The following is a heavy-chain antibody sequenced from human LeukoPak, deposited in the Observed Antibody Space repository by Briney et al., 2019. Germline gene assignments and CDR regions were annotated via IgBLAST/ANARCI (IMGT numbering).Heavy chain of an antibody. J-gene: IGHJ6*02. CDR3: ARGDRIEYGSGSYYIDHYYYGMDV. D-gene: IGHD3-10*01. V-gene: IGHV4-39*07. CDR2: INHSGST. CDR1: GGSISSGGYY. Sequence: KPSETLSLTCTVSGGSISSGGYYWSWIRQPPGKGLEWIGEINHSGSTNYNPSLKSRVTISVDTSKNQFSLKLSSVTAADTAVYYCARGDRIEYGSGSYYIDHYYYGMDVWGQGTTVTVSS.